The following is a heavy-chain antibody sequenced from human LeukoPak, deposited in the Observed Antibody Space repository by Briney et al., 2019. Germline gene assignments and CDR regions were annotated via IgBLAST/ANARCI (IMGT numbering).Heavy chain of an antibody. D-gene: IGHD3-22*01. V-gene: IGHV4-34*01. CDR1: GGSFSGYY. Sequence: SETLSLTCAVYGGSFSGYYWSWIRQPPGKGLEWIGEINHSGSTNYNPSLKSRVTISVDTSKNQFSLKLSSVTAADTAVYYCARVLSGYSNSWGQRTLVTVSS. CDR2: INHSGST. J-gene: IGHJ5*02. CDR3: ARVLSGYSNS.